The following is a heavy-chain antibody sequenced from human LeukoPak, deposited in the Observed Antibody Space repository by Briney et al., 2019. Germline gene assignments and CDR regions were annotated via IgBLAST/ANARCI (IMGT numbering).Heavy chain of an antibody. J-gene: IGHJ4*02. CDR2: IIPIFGTA. Sequence: SVKASCKASGGTFSSYAISWVRQAPGQGLEWMGGIIPIFGTANYAQKFQGRVTITADESTSTVYMELSSLRSEDTAVYYCARGGLTTASFDYWGQGTLVTVSS. CDR3: ARGGLTTASFDY. CDR1: GGTFSSYA. V-gene: IGHV1-69*13. D-gene: IGHD4-11*01.